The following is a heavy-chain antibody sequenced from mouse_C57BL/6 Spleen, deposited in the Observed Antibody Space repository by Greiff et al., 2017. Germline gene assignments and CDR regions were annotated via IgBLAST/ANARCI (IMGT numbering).Heavy chain of an antibody. V-gene: IGHV5-16*01. CDR2: INYDGSST. CDR1: GFTFSDYY. J-gene: IGHJ4*01. CDR3: ARDGGYTRHYDAMDY. Sequence: DVMLVESEGGLVQPGSSMKLSCTASGFTFSDYYMAWVRQVPEKGLEWVANINYDGSSTYYLDSLKSRFILSRDNAKNILYLQMSSLTAGDTATYYCARDGGYTRHYDAMDYWGQGTSVTVSS. D-gene: IGHD3-1*01.